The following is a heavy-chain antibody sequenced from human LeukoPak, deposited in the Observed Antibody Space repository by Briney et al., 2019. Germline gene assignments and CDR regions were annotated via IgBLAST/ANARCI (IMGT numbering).Heavy chain of an antibody. D-gene: IGHD6-19*01. Sequence: GGSLRLSCAASGFTFSTYTMNWVRQAPGEGLEWGSSVSSSSSYIHYADSGRGRFTISRDNAKNSLYLQMNSLRPEDTALYSCAKEDSSTAVAGLDYWGQRTPVTVSS. CDR3: AKEDSSTAVAGLDY. CDR1: GFTFSTYT. J-gene: IGHJ4*02. CDR2: VSSSSSYI. V-gene: IGHV3-21*04.